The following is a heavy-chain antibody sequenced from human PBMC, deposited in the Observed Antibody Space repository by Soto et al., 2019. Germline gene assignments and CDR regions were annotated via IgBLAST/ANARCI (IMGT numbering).Heavy chain of an antibody. V-gene: IGHV4-34*01. CDR2: INHSGST. J-gene: IGHJ4*02. CDR1: GGSFSGYY. CDR3: TRGYCTSNSCHYYYDY. D-gene: IGHD2-2*01. Sequence: SETLSLTCAVYGGSFSGYYWSWIRQTPGKGLDWIGEINHSGSTNYNPSLKSRITISVDTSKNLFSLKLSSVAAADTAVYYCTRGYCTSNSCHYYYDYWGQGTPVTVSS.